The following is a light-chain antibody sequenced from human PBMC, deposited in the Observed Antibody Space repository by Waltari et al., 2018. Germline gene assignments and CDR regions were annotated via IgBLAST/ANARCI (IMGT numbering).Light chain of an antibody. J-gene: IGKJ2*01. CDR3: QQYGDSPLYT. V-gene: IGKV3-20*01. Sequence: EYVLTQSPGTLSLSPGERATPSCRASQRAASIYLAWCQQKPGQAPRLLIYGASNRATGIPDRFSGSGSGKDFTLTISRLEPEDFAVYYCQQYGDSPLYTFGRGTKLEIK. CDR1: QRAASIY. CDR2: GAS.